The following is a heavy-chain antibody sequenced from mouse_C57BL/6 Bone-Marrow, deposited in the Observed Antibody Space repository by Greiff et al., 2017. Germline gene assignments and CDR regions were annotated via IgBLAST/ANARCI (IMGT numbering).Heavy chain of an antibody. CDR1: GYTFTSYW. CDR2: IHPNSGST. V-gene: IGHV1-64*01. CDR3: AREDYGSSYGDAMDY. J-gene: IGHJ4*01. D-gene: IGHD1-1*01. Sequence: QVQLQQPGAELVKPGASVQLSCKASGYTFTSYWMHWVKQRPGQGLEWIGMIHPNSGSTNYNEKFKSKATLTVGKSSSPAYMQLSSLTSEDSAVYYCAREDYGSSYGDAMDYWGQGTSVTVSS.